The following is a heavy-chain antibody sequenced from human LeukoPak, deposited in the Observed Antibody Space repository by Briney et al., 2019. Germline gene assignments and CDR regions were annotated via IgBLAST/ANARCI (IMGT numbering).Heavy chain of an antibody. J-gene: IGHJ6*02. Sequence: ASVKVSCKASGYTFTSYDINWVRQATGQGLEWMGWMNPNSGNTGYAQKFQGRVTITRNTSISTAYMELSSLRAEDTALYYCAKNSGIPLYGDRSEDYYYYGMDVWGQGTTVTVSS. D-gene: IGHD4-17*01. CDR2: MNPNSGNT. V-gene: IGHV1-8*03. CDR3: AKNSGIPLYGDRSEDYYYYGMDV. CDR1: GYTFTSYD.